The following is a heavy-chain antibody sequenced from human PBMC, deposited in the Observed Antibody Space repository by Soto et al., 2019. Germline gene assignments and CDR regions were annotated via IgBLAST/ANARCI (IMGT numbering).Heavy chain of an antibody. CDR3: ARDTYSGYDPPSIWFDP. Sequence: GGSLRLSCAASGFTFSSYSMNWVRQAPGKGLEWVSSISSSSSYIYYADSVKGRFIISRDNAKNSLYLQMNSLRAEDTAVYYCARDTYSGYDPPSIWFDPWGQGTLVTVSS. CDR1: GFTFSSYS. V-gene: IGHV3-21*01. J-gene: IGHJ5*02. D-gene: IGHD5-12*01. CDR2: ISSSSSYI.